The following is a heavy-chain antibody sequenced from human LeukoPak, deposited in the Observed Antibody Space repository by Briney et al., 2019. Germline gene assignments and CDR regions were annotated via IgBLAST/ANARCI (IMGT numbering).Heavy chain of an antibody. V-gene: IGHV4-4*07. J-gene: IGHJ6*02. Sequence: SETLSLTCTVSGGSISSYYWSWIRQPAGKGLEWIGRIYTSGSTNYNPSLKSRVTMSVDTSKNQFSLKLSSVTAADTAVYYCARDGRITMVRGVIDGMDVWGQGTTVTVSS. CDR2: IYTSGST. CDR1: GGSISSYY. D-gene: IGHD3-10*01. CDR3: ARDGRITMVRGVIDGMDV.